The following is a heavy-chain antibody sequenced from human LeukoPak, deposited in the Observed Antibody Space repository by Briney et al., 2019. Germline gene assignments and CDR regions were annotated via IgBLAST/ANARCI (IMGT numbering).Heavy chain of an antibody. CDR1: GCTFDDYG. J-gene: IGHJ3*01. D-gene: IGHD3-16*01. Sequence: GGSLRLSCAASGCTFDDYGMTWVRQAPGKGLEWVSSINWNGGSTGYADSVRCRFTISRDNAKISLYLQMNSLRAEDTALYYCARDRMGDAFDLWGRGTMVTVSS. CDR2: INWNGGST. CDR3: ARDRMGDAFDL. V-gene: IGHV3-20*04.